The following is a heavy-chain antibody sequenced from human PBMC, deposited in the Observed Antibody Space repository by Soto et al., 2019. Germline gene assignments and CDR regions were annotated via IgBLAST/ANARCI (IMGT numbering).Heavy chain of an antibody. CDR1: GITFSNYA. J-gene: IGHJ4*02. CDR2: ISDSGGST. D-gene: IGHD4-17*01. CDR3: AKADYGDYGFDY. V-gene: IGHV3-23*01. Sequence: EVQLLESGGGLVQPGGSLRLSCAASGITFSNYAMRWVRQAPGQGLEWVSGISDSGGSTYYADSVKGRFTISRDNSKNTLYLQMSSLRAEDTAVYYCAKADYGDYGFDYWGQGTLVTVSS.